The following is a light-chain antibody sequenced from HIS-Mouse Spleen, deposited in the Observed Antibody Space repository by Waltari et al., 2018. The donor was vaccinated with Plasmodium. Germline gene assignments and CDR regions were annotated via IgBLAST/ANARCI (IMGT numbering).Light chain of an antibody. J-gene: IGLJ3*02. V-gene: IGLV5-37*01. CDR2: YYSDSDK. CDR1: SDINVGSYN. CDR3: MIWPSNASGV. Sequence: QPVLTQPPSSSASPGESARLTCTLPSDINVGSYNIYWYQPKPGSPPRYLLYYYSDSDKGQGYGVHSRVPGSKEASANTGILLISGLQSEDEADYYCMIWPSNASGVFGGGTKLTVL.